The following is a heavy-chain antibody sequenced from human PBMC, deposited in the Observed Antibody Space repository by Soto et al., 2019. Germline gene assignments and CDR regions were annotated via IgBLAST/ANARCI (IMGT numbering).Heavy chain of an antibody. J-gene: IGHJ6*03. V-gene: IGHV4-34*01. CDR1: GGSFSGYY. CDR2: INYSGST. Sequence: QVQLQQWGAGLLKPSETLSLTCAVYGGSFSGYYWSWIRQPPGKGLEWIGEINYSGSTNYNPSLKSRVTISVDPSKNQFSLKQSSVTAADTAVYYCARGQKGYCSSTSCYAAYYYYMDVWGKGTTVTVSS. CDR3: ARGQKGYCSSTSCYAAYYYYMDV. D-gene: IGHD2-2*01.